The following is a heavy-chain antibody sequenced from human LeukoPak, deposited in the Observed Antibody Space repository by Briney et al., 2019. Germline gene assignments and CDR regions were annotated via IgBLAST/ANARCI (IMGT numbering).Heavy chain of an antibody. CDR2: ISSGGGSR. D-gene: IGHD6-13*01. CDR1: GITFSDYA. CDR3: AKDALQGSPIVAAQIDN. V-gene: IGHV3-23*01. Sequence: GGSLRLSCAASGITFSDYAMNWVRMAPGEGMEWVSSISSGGGSRYYADSVNGRFTISRDNSKSTLSLQMSSLRVEDTAIYYCAKDALQGSPIVAAQIDNWGQGTLVTVSS. J-gene: IGHJ4*02.